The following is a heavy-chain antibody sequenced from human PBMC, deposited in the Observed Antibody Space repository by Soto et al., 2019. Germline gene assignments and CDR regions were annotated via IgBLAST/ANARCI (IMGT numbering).Heavy chain of an antibody. D-gene: IGHD5-12*01. CDR2: IHYTGRT. CDR3: ARVGRSGYDFGWFDP. J-gene: IGHJ5*02. CDR1: GGSISGAYYY. V-gene: IGHV4-39*01. Sequence: SETLSLTCSVSGGSISGAYYYWGWIRQSPGKGLEYIGSIHYTGRTYYNPSLQGRVTVSVDTSKSQFSLRLVSVTAADTAVYYCARVGRSGYDFGWFDPWGQGTLVTVSS.